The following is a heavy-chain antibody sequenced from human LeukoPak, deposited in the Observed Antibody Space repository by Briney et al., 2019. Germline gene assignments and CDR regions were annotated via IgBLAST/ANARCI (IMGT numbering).Heavy chain of an antibody. J-gene: IGHJ4*02. CDR3: ARGVVGATPYYFDY. Sequence: SQTLSLTCTVSGGSISSGGYYWSWIRQPPGKGLEWTGYIYHSGSTYYNPSLKSRVTISVDRSKNQFSLKLSSVTAADTAVYYRARGVVGATPYYFDYWGQGTLVTVSS. CDR2: IYHSGST. D-gene: IGHD1-26*01. CDR1: GGSISSGGYY. V-gene: IGHV4-30-2*01.